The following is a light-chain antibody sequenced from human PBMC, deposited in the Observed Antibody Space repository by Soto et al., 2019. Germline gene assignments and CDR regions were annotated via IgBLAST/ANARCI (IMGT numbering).Light chain of an antibody. CDR3: CSYAGSNTFYV. CDR2: DVY. CDR1: SSNVGGYNY. Sequence: QSALTQPRSVSGSPGRSVTISCTGTSSNVGGYNYVSWYQHHPGKAPKLVIYDVYNRPSGVPDRFSGSKSDNTASLTISGLQAEDEADYYCCSYAGSNTFYVFGTGTKVTVL. V-gene: IGLV2-11*01. J-gene: IGLJ1*01.